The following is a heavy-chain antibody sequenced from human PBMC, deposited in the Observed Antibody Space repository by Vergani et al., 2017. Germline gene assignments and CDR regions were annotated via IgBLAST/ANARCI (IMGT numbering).Heavy chain of an antibody. J-gene: IGHJ4*02. CDR1: GFSITDYY. D-gene: IGHD6-13*01. CDR2: ISKSGTSI. Sequence: QVQLVESGGGLVKPGGSLRLSCAASGFSITDYYMTWIRQAPGKGLERISYISKSGTSIYYADSVKGRFTISRDNAKNSLYLQMNSLRAEDTAVYYCARVMGAAAGTEKDYWGQGTLVTVSS. CDR3: ARVMGAAAGTEKDY. V-gene: IGHV3-11*04.